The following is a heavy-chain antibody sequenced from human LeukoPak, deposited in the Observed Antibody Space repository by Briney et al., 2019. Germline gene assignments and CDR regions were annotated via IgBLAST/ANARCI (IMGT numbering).Heavy chain of an antibody. Sequence: GGSLRLSCAASGFTFSRYTIHWVRQAPGEGLEWVAVISSDGRKKYYADSVKGRLTISRDNSKNTLYMVMDSLRAEDTAVYYCAREGYYDSPHFDHWGQGTLVTVSS. CDR1: GFTFSRYT. CDR2: ISSDGRKK. J-gene: IGHJ4*02. D-gene: IGHD3-22*01. V-gene: IGHV3-30*04. CDR3: AREGYYDSPHFDH.